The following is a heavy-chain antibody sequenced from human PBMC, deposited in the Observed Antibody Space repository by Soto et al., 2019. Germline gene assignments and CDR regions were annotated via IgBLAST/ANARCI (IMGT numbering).Heavy chain of an antibody. J-gene: IGHJ6*02. CDR2: ISAYNGNT. CDR1: GYTFTSYG. V-gene: IGHV1-18*01. CDR3: ARGGYCSSTSCLNLNYYYYYGMDV. D-gene: IGHD2-2*01. Sequence: ASVKVSCKASGYTFTSYGISWVRQAPGQGLEWMGWISAYNGNTNYAQKLQGRVTMTTDTSTSTAYMELRSLRSDDTAVYYCARGGYCSSTSCLNLNYYYYYGMDVWGQGTKVTVSS.